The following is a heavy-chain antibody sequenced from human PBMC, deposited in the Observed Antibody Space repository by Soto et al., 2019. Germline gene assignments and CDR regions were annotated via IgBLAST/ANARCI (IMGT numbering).Heavy chain of an antibody. Sequence: QVQLQQWGAGLLKPSETLSLTCAVYGGSFSGYYWSWIRQPPGKGLEWIGEINHSGSTNYNPSIKSRVTKSVDTSKNQFSLNLSSVTAADTAVYYCARARDSSCYYYYYYYYYGMDVWGQGTTVTVSS. CDR3: ARARDSSCYYYYYYYYYGMDV. J-gene: IGHJ6*02. D-gene: IGHD3-22*01. V-gene: IGHV4-34*01. CDR2: INHSGST. CDR1: GGSFSGYY.